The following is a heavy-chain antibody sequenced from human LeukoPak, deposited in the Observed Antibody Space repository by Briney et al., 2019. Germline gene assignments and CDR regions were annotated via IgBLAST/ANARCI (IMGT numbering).Heavy chain of an antibody. V-gene: IGHV3-23*01. Sequence: GGSLRLSCAASGFTFSSYAMSWVRQAPGKGLEWVSAISGSGGSTYYADTVKGRFTISRDDSKNTLYLQMNSLRAEDTAVYYCAKATPYDILTGRRRYYFDYWGQGTLVTVSS. CDR2: ISGSGGST. D-gene: IGHD3-9*01. CDR1: GFTFSSYA. CDR3: AKATPYDILTGRRRYYFDY. J-gene: IGHJ4*02.